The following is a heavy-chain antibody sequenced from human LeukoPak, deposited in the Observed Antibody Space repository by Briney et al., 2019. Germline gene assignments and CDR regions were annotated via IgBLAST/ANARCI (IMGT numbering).Heavy chain of an antibody. Sequence: SETLSLTCTVSGGSISSSSYYWGWIRQPPGKGLEWIGYIYHSGSTYYNPSLKSRVTISVDRSKNQFSLKLSSVTAADTAVYYCARGGSGYPDYWGQGTLVTVSS. V-gene: IGHV4-30-2*01. J-gene: IGHJ4*02. CDR3: ARGGSGYPDY. CDR1: GGSISSSSYY. D-gene: IGHD3-22*01. CDR2: IYHSGST.